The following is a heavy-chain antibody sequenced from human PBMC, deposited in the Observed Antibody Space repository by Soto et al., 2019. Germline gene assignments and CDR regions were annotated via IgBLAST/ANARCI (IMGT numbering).Heavy chain of an antibody. CDR3: ARGRRPWIQLWLLDY. V-gene: IGHV1-69*13. Sequence: SVKVSCKASGGTFSSYAISWVRQAPGQGLEWMGGIIPIFGTANYAQKFQGRVTITADESTSTAYMELSSLRSEDTAVYYCARGRRPWIQLWLLDYWGPGTLVTVSS. D-gene: IGHD5-18*01. CDR1: GGTFSSYA. J-gene: IGHJ4*02. CDR2: IIPIFGTA.